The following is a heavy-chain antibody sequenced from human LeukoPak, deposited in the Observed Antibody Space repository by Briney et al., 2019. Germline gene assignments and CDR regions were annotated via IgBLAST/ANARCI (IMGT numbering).Heavy chain of an antibody. D-gene: IGHD1-26*01. CDR2: INPHSGGT. CDR3: ARDMDSGPDFFDY. Sequence: RGASVKVSCKASGYTFTDYYMHWVRQAPGQGLEWMGWINPHSGGTDHAQKFQGRVTMTRDTSISTAYMELSRLRSDDTAVYYCARDMDSGPDFFDYWGLGTLVTVSS. CDR1: GYTFTDYY. J-gene: IGHJ4*02. V-gene: IGHV1-2*02.